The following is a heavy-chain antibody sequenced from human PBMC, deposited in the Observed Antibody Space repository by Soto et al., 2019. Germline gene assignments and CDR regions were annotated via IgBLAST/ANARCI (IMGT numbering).Heavy chain of an antibody. CDR1: GFTFSTYG. V-gene: IGHV3-30*18. CDR2: ISYDGGNK. J-gene: IGHJ6*02. CDR3: AKNEVGSSSLPYYYYGMDV. Sequence: PGGSLRLSCVVSGFTFSTYGMHWVRQTPGKGLEWVAFISYDGGNKYYADSVKGRFTISRGNSKNTLYLQMNSLRAEDTAVYFCAKNEVGSSSLPYYYYGMDVWGQGTTVTVSS. D-gene: IGHD2-2*01.